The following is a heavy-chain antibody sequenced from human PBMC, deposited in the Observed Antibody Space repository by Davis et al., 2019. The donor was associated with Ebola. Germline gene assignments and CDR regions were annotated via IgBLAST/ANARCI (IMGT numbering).Heavy chain of an antibody. CDR2: INSDGSST. CDR3: ARDGPSGWQGDFDY. V-gene: IGHV3-74*01. J-gene: IGHJ4*02. CDR1: GFTFSSYA. Sequence: HTGGSLRLSCAASGFTFSSYAMSWVRQAPGKGLVWVSRINSDGSSTSYADSVKGRFTISRDNAKNTLYLQMNSLRAEDTAVYYCARDGPSGWQGDFDYWGQGTLVTVSS. D-gene: IGHD6-19*01.